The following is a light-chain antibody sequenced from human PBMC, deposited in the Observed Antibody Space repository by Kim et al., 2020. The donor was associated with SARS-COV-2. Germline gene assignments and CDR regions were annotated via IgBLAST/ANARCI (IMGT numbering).Light chain of an antibody. CDR1: NPNSGAGDH. V-gene: IGLV1-40*01. Sequence: VTLSCAGSNPNSGAGDHVQWYQQFPGSAPRLLIYGNDNRPSGISARFSASKSGTSASLAITDLQAEDEADYYCQSYDRTLSAPYVFGSGTKVTVL. CDR3: QSYDRTLSAPYV. J-gene: IGLJ1*01. CDR2: GND.